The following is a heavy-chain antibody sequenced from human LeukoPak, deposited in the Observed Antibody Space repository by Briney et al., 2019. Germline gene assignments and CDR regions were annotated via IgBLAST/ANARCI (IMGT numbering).Heavy chain of an antibody. J-gene: IGHJ4*02. D-gene: IGHD4-17*01. V-gene: IGHV3-49*03. CDR3: TRDEYGVGSNFFDY. CDR1: GFNFGDYA. CDR2: ITNKAFGGTA. Sequence: GRSLRLSCTTSGFNFGDYAMSWFRQAPEKGLEGVGFITNKAFGGTAEYAASVKGRFTISRDDSRSIAYLQMDNLRTEDTGVYYCTRDEYGVGSNFFDYWGQGTLVTVSS.